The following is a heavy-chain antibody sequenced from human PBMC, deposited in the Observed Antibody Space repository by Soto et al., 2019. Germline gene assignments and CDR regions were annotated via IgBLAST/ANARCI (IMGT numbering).Heavy chain of an antibody. V-gene: IGHV3-30*18. CDR2: ISYDGSNK. Sequence: GGSLRLSCAASGFTFSSYGMHWVRQAPGKGLEWVAVISYDGSNKYYADSVKGRFTISRDNSKNTLYLQMNSLRAEDTAVYYCAKEEGYRYGYYYYGMDVWGQGTTVTVSS. D-gene: IGHD5-18*01. CDR3: AKEEGYRYGYYYYGMDV. CDR1: GFTFSSYG. J-gene: IGHJ6*02.